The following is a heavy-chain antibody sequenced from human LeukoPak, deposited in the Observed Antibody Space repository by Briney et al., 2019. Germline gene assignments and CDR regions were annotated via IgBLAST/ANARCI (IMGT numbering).Heavy chain of an antibody. V-gene: IGHV3-64*01. CDR2: ICSNGGST. D-gene: IGHD3-10*01. CDR3: AKDPAYDYYGSGRTAFDI. J-gene: IGHJ3*02. CDR1: GLTFSSYA. Sequence: AGGSLRLSCAASGLTFSSYAMQWVRQTPEKGLEYVSGICSNGGSTNYANSVKGRFTISRDNSRNTLYLQMNSLRTEDTAVYYCAKDPAYDYYGSGRTAFDIWGQGTMVTVSS.